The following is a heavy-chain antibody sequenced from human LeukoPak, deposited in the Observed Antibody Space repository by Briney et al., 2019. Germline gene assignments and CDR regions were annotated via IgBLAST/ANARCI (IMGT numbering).Heavy chain of an antibody. CDR2: INHSGST. J-gene: IGHJ6*03. Sequence: PSETLSLTCAVYGGSFSGYYWSWIRQPPGKGLEWIGEINHSGSTNYNPSPKSRVTISVDTSKNQVSLKLRSVTAADTAVFYCARTTEGYAGGPGYSYYYYMDVWGKGTTVTLSS. D-gene: IGHD5-12*01. V-gene: IGHV4-34*01. CDR3: ARTTEGYAGGPGYSYYYYMDV. CDR1: GGSFSGYY.